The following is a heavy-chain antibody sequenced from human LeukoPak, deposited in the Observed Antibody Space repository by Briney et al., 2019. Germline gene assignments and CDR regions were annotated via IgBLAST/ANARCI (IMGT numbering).Heavy chain of an antibody. J-gene: IGHJ3*02. CDR2: ISYDGSNK. Sequence: GGSLRLSCAASGFTFSSYAMHWVRQAPGKGLEWVAVISYDGSNKYYADSVKGRFTISRDNSKNTLYLQMNSLRAEDTAVYYCARSFGIVVVNDAFEIWGQGTMVTVSS. CDR1: GFTFSSYA. V-gene: IGHV3-30-3*01. CDR3: ARSFGIVVVNDAFEI. D-gene: IGHD3-22*01.